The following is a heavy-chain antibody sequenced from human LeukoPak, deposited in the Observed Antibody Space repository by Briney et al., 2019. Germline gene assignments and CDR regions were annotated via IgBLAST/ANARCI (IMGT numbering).Heavy chain of an antibody. V-gene: IGHV3-11*01. CDR2: ISSSGSTI. J-gene: IGHJ1*01. Sequence: GGSLRLSCAASGFTSSDYYMSWIRQAPGKGLEWVSYISSSGSTIYYADSVKGRFTISRDNAKNSLYLQMNSLRAEDTAVYYCARDGRIAAAGTVQHWGQGTLVTVSS. CDR1: GFTSSDYY. CDR3: ARDGRIAAAGTVQH. D-gene: IGHD6-13*01.